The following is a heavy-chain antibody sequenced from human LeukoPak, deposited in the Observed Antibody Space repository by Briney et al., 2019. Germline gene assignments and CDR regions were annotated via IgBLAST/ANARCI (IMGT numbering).Heavy chain of an antibody. Sequence: PSETLSLTCTISGASISDYFWSWVRQPPGKALEWIGYVFYSGSTTYNPSLNSRVTISMDTSRSQFSLRLSSVTAADTAVYYCASFSGSYFFDYWGPGNLVTVSS. V-gene: IGHV4-59*01. CDR1: GASISDYF. D-gene: IGHD1-26*01. CDR2: VFYSGST. CDR3: ASFSGSYFFDY. J-gene: IGHJ4*02.